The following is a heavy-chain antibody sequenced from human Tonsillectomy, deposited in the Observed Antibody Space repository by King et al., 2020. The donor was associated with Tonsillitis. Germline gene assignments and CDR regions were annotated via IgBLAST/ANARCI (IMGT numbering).Heavy chain of an antibody. D-gene: IGHD6-13*01. CDR1: GFTFSDAW. J-gene: IGHJ4*02. Sequence: VQLVESGGGLVKPGGSLRLSCATSGFTFSDAWMSWVRQPPGKGLEWVGRIKTKDQGGAIDYATAVEGRFSISRDDSKNTLYLQMNNLQPEDTAVYYCTRPSSLGGQGTLVTVSS. V-gene: IGHV3-15*01. CDR3: TRPSSL. CDR2: IKTKDQGGAI.